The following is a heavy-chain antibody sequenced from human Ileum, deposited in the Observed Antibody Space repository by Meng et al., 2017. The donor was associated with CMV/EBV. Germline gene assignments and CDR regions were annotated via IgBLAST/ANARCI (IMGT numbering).Heavy chain of an antibody. V-gene: IGHV3-7*01. CDR1: GFTFSSYW. CDR3: AREMGQCCSSTSYYADWFDP. CDR2: IKQDGSEK. Sequence: GESLKISCAASGFTFSSYWMSWVRQAQGKGLEWVANIKQDGSEKYYVDSVKGRFTISRDTAKNSLYLQVNSLRAEDTAVYYCAREMGQCCSSTSYYADWFDPWGQGTLVTVSS. D-gene: IGHD2-2*01. J-gene: IGHJ5*02.